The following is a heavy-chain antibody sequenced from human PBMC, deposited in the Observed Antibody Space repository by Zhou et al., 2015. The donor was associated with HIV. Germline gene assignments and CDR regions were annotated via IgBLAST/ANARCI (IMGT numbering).Heavy chain of an antibody. CDR2: IYSGGST. J-gene: IGHJ3*02. D-gene: IGHD6-19*01. Sequence: EEQLVESGGNLTQPGGSLRLSCAASGFTVSSNYMSWVRQTPGKGLEWVSVIYSGGSTYYADSVKGRFTISRDNSKNTLYLQMNSLRAEDTAVYYCARALAGYSSGWGAFDIWDQGTMVTVSS. V-gene: IGHV3-53*01. CDR3: ARALAGYSSGWGAFDI. CDR1: GFTVSSNY.